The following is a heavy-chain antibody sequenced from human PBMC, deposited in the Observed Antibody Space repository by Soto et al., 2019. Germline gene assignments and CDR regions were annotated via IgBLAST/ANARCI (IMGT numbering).Heavy chain of an antibody. Sequence: EVQLVESGGGLVQPGGSLRLSCAASGFTFSSYWMHWVRQAPGKGLEWVSRINSDGSSTSYADSVKGRFTISRDNAKNTLYLQMNSLRAEDTAVYYCASVVATSDGYWGQGTLVTVSS. CDR1: GFTFSSYW. V-gene: IGHV3-74*01. CDR3: ASVVATSDGY. D-gene: IGHD5-12*01. CDR2: INSDGSST. J-gene: IGHJ4*02.